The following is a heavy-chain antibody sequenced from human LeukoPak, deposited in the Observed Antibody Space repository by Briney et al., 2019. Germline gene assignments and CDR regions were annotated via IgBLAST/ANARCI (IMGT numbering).Heavy chain of an antibody. J-gene: IGHJ4*02. D-gene: IGHD5-24*01. Sequence: GESLKISCKGSGYRFTSYWIGWVRQMSGKGLEWMGIIYPGDSDSRYSPSFQGQVTISADKSISTAYLQWSSLKASDTAMYYCARSCRDGYRDFDYWGQGTLVTVSS. CDR2: IYPGDSDS. CDR1: GYRFTSYW. CDR3: ARSCRDGYRDFDY. V-gene: IGHV5-51*01.